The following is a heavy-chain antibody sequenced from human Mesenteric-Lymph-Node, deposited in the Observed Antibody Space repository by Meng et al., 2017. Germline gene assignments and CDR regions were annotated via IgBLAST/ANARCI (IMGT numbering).Heavy chain of an antibody. D-gene: IGHD2-15*01. J-gene: IGHJ5*02. CDR2: IYHSGST. CDR1: GGSISSSNW. V-gene: IGHV4-4*02. Sequence: SETLSLTCAVSGGSISSSNWWSWVRQPPGKGLEWIGEIYHSGSTNYNPSLKSRVTISVDKSKNQFSLKLSSVIPEDTAVYFCARDHNCGGGSCYAWSLDPWGQGTLVTVSS. CDR3: ARDHNCGGGSCYAWSLDP.